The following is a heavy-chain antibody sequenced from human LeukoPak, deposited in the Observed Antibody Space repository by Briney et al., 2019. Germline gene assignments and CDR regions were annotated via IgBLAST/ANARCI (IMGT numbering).Heavy chain of an antibody. CDR2: ISGSGGST. Sequence: PGGSLRLSCAASGFTFSSYAMSWVRQAPGKGLEWVSAISGSGGSTYYADSVKGRFTISRDNSRNTLYLQMNSLRAEDTAVYYCPKDRRVAVAGEIDYWGQGTLVTVSS. CDR3: PKDRRVAVAGEIDY. V-gene: IGHV3-23*01. CDR1: GFTFSSYA. D-gene: IGHD6-19*01. J-gene: IGHJ4*02.